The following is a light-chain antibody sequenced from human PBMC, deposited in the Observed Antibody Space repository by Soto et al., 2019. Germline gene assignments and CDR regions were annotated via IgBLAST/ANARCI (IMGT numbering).Light chain of an antibody. J-gene: IGKJ1*01. CDR2: AAS. V-gene: IGKV1-39*01. Sequence: DIQMTQSPSSLSASVGDRVTITCRASQSISDYLNWYQQKPGKAPKLLIHAASSLQSGVPSRFSGSGSGTDFTLTISSLQPEDFATYYCQQYGSSPGTFGQGTKVDIK. CDR3: QQYGSSPGT. CDR1: QSISDY.